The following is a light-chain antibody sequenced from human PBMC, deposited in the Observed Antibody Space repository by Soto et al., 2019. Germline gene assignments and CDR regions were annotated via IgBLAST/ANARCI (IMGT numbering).Light chain of an antibody. CDR2: DAS. CDR3: QQYNSYSRT. V-gene: IGKV1-5*01. Sequence: DIQMSQSPCTLYASVGDRVTITCRASQSISSWLAWYQQKPGKAPKLLIYDASSLESGVPSRFSGSGSGTEFTLTISSLQPDDFATYYCQQYNSYSRTFGQGPKVDIK. CDR1: QSISSW. J-gene: IGKJ1*01.